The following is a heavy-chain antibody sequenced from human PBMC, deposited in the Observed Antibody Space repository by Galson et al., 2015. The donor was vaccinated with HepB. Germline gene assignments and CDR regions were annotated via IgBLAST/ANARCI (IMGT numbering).Heavy chain of an antibody. CDR3: AREPYSSGWSRYYYYYYYMDV. J-gene: IGHJ6*03. CDR2: INTDTGNP. CDR1: GYTFTSYA. D-gene: IGHD6-19*01. Sequence: SVKVSCKATGYTFTSYAMNWVRQAPGQGLEWMGWINTDTGNPTYAQGFTGRFVFSLDTSVSTAYLQISSLKAEDTAVYYCAREPYSSGWSRYYYYYYYMDVWGKGTTVTVSS. V-gene: IGHV7-4-1*02.